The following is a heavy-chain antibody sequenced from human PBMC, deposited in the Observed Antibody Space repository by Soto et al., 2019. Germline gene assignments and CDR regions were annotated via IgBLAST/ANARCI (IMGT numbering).Heavy chain of an antibody. CDR3: ARDGVDTATGYYYGMDV. V-gene: IGHV1-18*01. CDR2: ISAYNGNT. J-gene: IGHJ6*02. CDR1: GYTFTSYG. Sequence: GASVKVSCKASGYTFTSYGISWVRQAPGQGLEWMGWISAYNGNTNYAQKLKGRVTMTTDTSTSTAYMELRSLRSDDTAMYYCARDGVDTATGYYYGMDVWGQGTTVTV. D-gene: IGHD5-18*01.